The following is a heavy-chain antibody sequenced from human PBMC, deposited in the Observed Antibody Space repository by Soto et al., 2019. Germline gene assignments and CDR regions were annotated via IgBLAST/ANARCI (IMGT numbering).Heavy chain of an antibody. Sequence: EVQLVESGGGLVKPGGSLRLSCAGSGFTFSNVWMNWVRQAPGKGLEWVGRIKSETDGGTIDYAAPVKGTFTISRDDSNNTLYLQMNSLKTEDTATYYCTPLARNYNSDWYPLSDWGQGTRVTVSS. V-gene: IGHV3-15*07. CDR1: GFTFSNVW. CDR3: TPLARNYNSDWYPLSD. CDR2: IKSETDGGTI. D-gene: IGHD6-19*01. J-gene: IGHJ4*02.